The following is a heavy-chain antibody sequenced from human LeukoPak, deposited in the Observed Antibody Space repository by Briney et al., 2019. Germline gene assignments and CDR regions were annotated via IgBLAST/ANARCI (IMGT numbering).Heavy chain of an antibody. V-gene: IGHV4-39*01. J-gene: IGHJ4*02. D-gene: IGHD3-10*01. CDR1: GGSISRQY. CDR2: IYYSGST. CDR3: AGHLPPYGSGSYYHRTTFDY. Sequence: SETLSLTCAVSGGSISRQYWYWIRQPPGKGLEWIGSIYYSGSTYYNPSLESQFSISVDTSKNQFSLKLSSVTAADTAVYYCAGHLPPYGSGSYYHRTTFDYWGQGILVIVSS.